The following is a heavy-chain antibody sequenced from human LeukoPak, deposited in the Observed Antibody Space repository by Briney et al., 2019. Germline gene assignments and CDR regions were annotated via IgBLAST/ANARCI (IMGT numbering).Heavy chain of an antibody. V-gene: IGHV6-1*01. CDR1: GDSVSSNSAA. CDR2: TYYRSKWYN. Sequence: SQTLSLTCALSGDSVSSNSAAWNWTRQSPSGGLEWLGRTYYRSKWYNDYAVSVKSRITINPDTSKNQFSLQLNSVTPEDTAVYYCARDHGSFDAFDIWGQGTMVTVSS. J-gene: IGHJ3*02. D-gene: IGHD6-13*01. CDR3: ARDHGSFDAFDI.